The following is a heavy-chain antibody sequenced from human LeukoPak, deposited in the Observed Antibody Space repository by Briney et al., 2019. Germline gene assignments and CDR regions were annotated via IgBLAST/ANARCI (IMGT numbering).Heavy chain of an antibody. V-gene: IGHV1-18*01. CDR1: GYTFTSYG. D-gene: IGHD6-6*01. CDR2: ISAYNGNT. CDR3: ARDWKIAARSVDAFDI. Sequence: GASVKVSCKASGYTFTSYGISWVRQAPGQGLEWMGWISAYNGNTNYAQKLQGRATMTTDTSTSTAYMELRSLRSDDTAVYYCARDWKIAARSVDAFDIWGQGTMVTVSS. J-gene: IGHJ3*02.